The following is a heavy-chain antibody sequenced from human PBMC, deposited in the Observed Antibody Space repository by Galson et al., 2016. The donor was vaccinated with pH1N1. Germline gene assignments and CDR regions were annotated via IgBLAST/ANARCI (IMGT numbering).Heavy chain of an antibody. V-gene: IGHV4-4*07. CDR2: VDSSGST. Sequence: SETLSLTCSVSGGPISVWFWSWFRQPAGKGLEWIGRVDSSGSTNYNPTPKSRVTMSVDRSKNQFSLKLTSVPAADTAVYYCETGDKEFDHWGQGTMIIVSS. J-gene: IGHJ3*01. CDR3: ETGDKEFDH. CDR1: GGPISVWF. D-gene: IGHD7-27*01.